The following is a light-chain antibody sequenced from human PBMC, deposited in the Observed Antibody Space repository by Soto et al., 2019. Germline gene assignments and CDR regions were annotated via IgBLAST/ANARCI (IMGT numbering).Light chain of an antibody. J-gene: IGKJ1*01. CDR1: QSIGRF. V-gene: IGKV1-5*02. CDR2: DAS. CDR3: QQCYMGWT. Sequence: EIQMTQSPSTLSASVGAGVIIICRASQSIGRFLAWYQHQPGKAPKILIYDASTLESGVPSRFSGTGSGTEFTFSITSLQPEDFGTYYCQQCYMGWTFGQGTKVDIK.